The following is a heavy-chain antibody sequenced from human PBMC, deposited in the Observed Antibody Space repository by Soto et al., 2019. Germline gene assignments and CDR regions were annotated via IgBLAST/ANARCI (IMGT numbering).Heavy chain of an antibody. CDR2: ISGSGGST. CDR3: AKDLLRFLEWLVPTYYYYGMDV. Sequence: GGSLRLSCAASGFTFSSYAMSWVRQAPGKGLEWVSAISGSGGSTYYADSVKGRFTISRDNSKNTLYLQMNSLRAEDTAVYYCAKDLLRFLEWLVPTYYYYGMDVWGQGTTVTVSS. D-gene: IGHD3-3*01. CDR1: GFTFSSYA. V-gene: IGHV3-23*01. J-gene: IGHJ6*02.